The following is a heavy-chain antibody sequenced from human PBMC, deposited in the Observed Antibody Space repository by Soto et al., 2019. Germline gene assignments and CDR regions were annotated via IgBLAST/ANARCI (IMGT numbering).Heavy chain of an antibody. Sequence: SETLSLTCTVSGGSISSYYWSWIRQPPGKGLEWIGYMYHSGSTYYNPSLKSRVTISIDRSKNQFSLKLSSVTAADTAVYYCARLGGYCSGTSCYGYYGMDVWGQGTTVTVSS. CDR1: GGSISSYY. D-gene: IGHD2-2*01. CDR2: MYHSGST. CDR3: ARLGGYCSGTSCYGYYGMDV. J-gene: IGHJ6*02. V-gene: IGHV4-59*04.